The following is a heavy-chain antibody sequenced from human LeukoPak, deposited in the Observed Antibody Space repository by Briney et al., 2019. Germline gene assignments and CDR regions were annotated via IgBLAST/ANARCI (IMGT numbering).Heavy chain of an antibody. CDR1: GGSISSYY. V-gene: IGHV4-59*01. D-gene: IGHD3-3*01. Sequence: SETLSLTCTVSGGSISSYYWSWIRQPPGKGLEWIGHIYYTGSTNYNPSLKSRVTISVDTSKNQFSLKLSSVTAADTAVYYCARGLAIQPYYFDYWGQGTLVTVSS. CDR3: ARGLAIQPYYFDY. CDR2: IYYTGST. J-gene: IGHJ4*02.